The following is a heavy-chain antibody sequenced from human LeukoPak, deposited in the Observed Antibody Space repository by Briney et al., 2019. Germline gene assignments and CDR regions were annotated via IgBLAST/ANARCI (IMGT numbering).Heavy chain of an antibody. CDR1: GGSISSSSYY. CDR2: IYYSGST. Sequence: SETLSLTCTVSGGSISSSSYYWGWIRQPPGKGLEWIGNIYYSGSTYYNASLQSRVTISIDTSKNQFPLRLKSVTAADMAMYYCAKSGGYGLIDYWGQGTLVTVSS. D-gene: IGHD1-26*01. V-gene: IGHV4-39*01. J-gene: IGHJ4*02. CDR3: AKSGGYGLIDY.